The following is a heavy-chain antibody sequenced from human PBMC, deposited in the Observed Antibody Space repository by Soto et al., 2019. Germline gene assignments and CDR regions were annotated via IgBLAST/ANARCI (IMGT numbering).Heavy chain of an antibody. D-gene: IGHD6-19*01. CDR1: GYTFTSYG. CDR3: ARGVAGTFSWFDP. V-gene: IGHV1-18*01. Sequence: ASVKVSCKASGYTFTSYGISWVRQAPGQGLEWMGWISAYNGNTNYXXXXXXXXXXXXXTSXXTAYMELRSLRSDDTAVYYCARGVAGTFSWFDPWGQGTLVTVSS. J-gene: IGHJ5*02. CDR2: ISAYNGNT.